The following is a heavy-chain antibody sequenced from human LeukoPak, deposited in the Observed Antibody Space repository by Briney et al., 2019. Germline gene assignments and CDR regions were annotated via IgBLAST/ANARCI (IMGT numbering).Heavy chain of an antibody. V-gene: IGHV6-1*01. CDR2: TYYRSTWYN. Sequence: TSQTLSLTCAIPGDSVSSNSVTWNWIRQSPSRGLEWLGRTYYRSTWYNDYAVSVRGRITVNPDTSKNQFSLHLNSVTPEDTAVYYCARRLTQYDCFDPWGQGILVTVSS. CDR1: GDSVSSNSVT. CDR3: ARRLTQYDCFDP. J-gene: IGHJ5*02. D-gene: IGHD2-2*01.